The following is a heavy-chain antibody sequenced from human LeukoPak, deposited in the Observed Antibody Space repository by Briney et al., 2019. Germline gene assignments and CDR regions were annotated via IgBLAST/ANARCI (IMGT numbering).Heavy chain of an antibody. CDR3: ARDVRKQGFWS. Sequence: QAGGSLRLSRAASGFNVSSNYMNWVRPAPGKGLEWVSIIYSGGSTDYADSVKGRFTISRDKSKNTLYLQMSSLRDEDTAVYYCARDVRKQGFWSWGQGTLVTVSS. CDR1: GFNVSSNY. CDR2: IYSGGST. V-gene: IGHV3-66*01. D-gene: IGHD3-3*01. J-gene: IGHJ4*02.